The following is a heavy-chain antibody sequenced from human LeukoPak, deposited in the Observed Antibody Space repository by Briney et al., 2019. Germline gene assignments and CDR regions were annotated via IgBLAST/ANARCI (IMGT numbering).Heavy chain of an antibody. V-gene: IGHV4-39*07. CDR3: ARDTAGSDAFDI. Sequence: PSETLSLTCTVSGGSISSSSYHWGWIRQPPGKGLEWIGSIYYSGSTYYNPSLKSRVTISVDTSKNQFSLKLSSVTATDTAVYYCARDTAGSDAFDIWGQGTMVTVSS. CDR1: GGSISSSSYH. J-gene: IGHJ3*02. D-gene: IGHD1-1*01. CDR2: IYYSGST.